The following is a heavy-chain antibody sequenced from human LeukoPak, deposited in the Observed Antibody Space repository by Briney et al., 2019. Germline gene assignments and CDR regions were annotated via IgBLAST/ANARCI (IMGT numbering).Heavy chain of an antibody. CDR1: GGTFSSYA. D-gene: IGHD2-2*01. J-gene: IGHJ4*02. V-gene: IGHV1-69*05. Sequence: ASVKVSCKASGGTFSSYAISWVRQAPGQGLEWMGRIIPIFGTANYAQKFQGRVTITTDESTSTAYMELRSLRSEDTAVYYCAREGYCSSTSCGPIYYWGQGTLVTVSS. CDR2: IIPIFGTA. CDR3: AREGYCSSTSCGPIYY.